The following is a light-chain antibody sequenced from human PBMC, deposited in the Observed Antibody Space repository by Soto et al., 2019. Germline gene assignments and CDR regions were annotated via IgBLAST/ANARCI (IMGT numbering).Light chain of an antibody. CDR1: QSLLYSSNNKNY. V-gene: IGKV4-1*01. CDR2: WAS. J-gene: IGKJ2*01. Sequence: DIVMTQSPDSLAVSLGERATLNCKSSQSLLYSSNNKNYLAWYQQKPGQPPKLLIYWASTRESGVPDRFSGSGSGTDFTLTISSLQAEDVAVYYCQRYYGTPYTFGQGTKLEIK. CDR3: QRYYGTPYT.